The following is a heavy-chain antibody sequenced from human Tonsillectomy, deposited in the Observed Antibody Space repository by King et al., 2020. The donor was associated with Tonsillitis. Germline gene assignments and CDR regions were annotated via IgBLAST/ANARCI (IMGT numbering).Heavy chain of an antibody. CDR2: IIPLFSTP. CDR1: GGSFSNHA. Sequence: QLVQSGAEVKKPGSSVKVSCTLSGGSFSNHAISWVRQAPGQGLDWMGAIIPLFSTPYYTQKFQGRVTITADEYTSRHFMVLSSLTSEDTAVYYCARGKLGDSSGDLSRDGFDIWGQGTTVFVSS. D-gene: IGHD3-22*01. V-gene: IGHV1-69*01. J-gene: IGHJ3*02. CDR3: ARGKLGDSSGDLSRDGFDI.